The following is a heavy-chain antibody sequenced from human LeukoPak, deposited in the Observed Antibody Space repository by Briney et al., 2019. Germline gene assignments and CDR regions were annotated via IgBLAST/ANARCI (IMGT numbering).Heavy chain of an antibody. Sequence: GRSLRLSCAASGFTFSSYVMHWVRQAPGKGLEWVSAIWYDGSNKYYADSVKGRFTISRDNSKNTLYLQMNSLRAEDTAVYYCARQADYGSGSYDHYYYYGMDVWGQGTTVTVSS. V-gene: IGHV3-33*01. CDR1: GFTFSSYV. J-gene: IGHJ6*02. CDR2: IWYDGSNK. CDR3: ARQADYGSGSYDHYYYYGMDV. D-gene: IGHD3-10*01.